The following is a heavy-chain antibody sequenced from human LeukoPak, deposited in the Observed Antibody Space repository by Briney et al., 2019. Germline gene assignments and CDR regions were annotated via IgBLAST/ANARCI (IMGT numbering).Heavy chain of an antibody. Sequence: GSLRLSCAASGFTFSSYAMSWVRQAPGKGLEWVSAISGSGGSTYYADSVKGRFTISRDNAKNSLYLQMNSLRAEDTALYYCAKRPAGNWYFDLWGRGTLVTVSS. CDR3: AKRPAGNWYFDL. D-gene: IGHD2-2*01. J-gene: IGHJ2*01. CDR2: ISGSGGST. V-gene: IGHV3-23*01. CDR1: GFTFSSYA.